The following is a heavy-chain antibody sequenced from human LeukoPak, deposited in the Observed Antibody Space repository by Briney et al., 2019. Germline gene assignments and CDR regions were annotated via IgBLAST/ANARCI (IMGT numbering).Heavy chain of an antibody. V-gene: IGHV3-7*01. CDR2: IKQDGSET. Sequence: GGSLRLSCAASGFTLSIYSMNWVRQAPGEGLEWVANIKQDGSETYYVDSVKGRFTISRDNAKNSLYLQMSSLRAEDTAVYYCARGLRTNDYWGQGTLVTVSS. CDR1: GFTLSIYS. CDR3: ARGLRTNDY. J-gene: IGHJ4*02. D-gene: IGHD2-21*02.